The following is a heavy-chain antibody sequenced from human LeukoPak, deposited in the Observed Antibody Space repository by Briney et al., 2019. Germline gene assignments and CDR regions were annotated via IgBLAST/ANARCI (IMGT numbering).Heavy chain of an antibody. CDR2: INHSGST. CDR1: GGSFSGYY. Sequence: SETLSLTCAVYGGSFSGYYWSWIRQPPGKGLEWIGEINHSGSTNYNPSLKSRVTISVDTSKNQFSLKLSSVTAADTAVYYCARTRWDFDWLLSVFDYWGQGTLVTVSS. V-gene: IGHV4-34*01. D-gene: IGHD3-9*01. CDR3: ARTRWDFDWLLSVFDY. J-gene: IGHJ4*02.